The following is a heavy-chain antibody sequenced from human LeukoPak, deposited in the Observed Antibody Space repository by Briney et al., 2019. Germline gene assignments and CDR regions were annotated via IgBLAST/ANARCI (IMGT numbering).Heavy chain of an antibody. V-gene: IGHV3-30*18. CDR3: AKDSRRSSARRPYYFDY. CDR1: GFTFSSYG. CDR2: ISYDGSNK. D-gene: IGHD6-19*01. J-gene: IGHJ4*02. Sequence: GGSLRLSCAATGFTFSSYGMHWVRQAPGKGLEWVAFISYDGSNKYYADSVKGRFTISRDNSKNTLYLQMNSLRAEDTAVYYCAKDSRRSSARRPYYFDYWGQGTLVTVSS.